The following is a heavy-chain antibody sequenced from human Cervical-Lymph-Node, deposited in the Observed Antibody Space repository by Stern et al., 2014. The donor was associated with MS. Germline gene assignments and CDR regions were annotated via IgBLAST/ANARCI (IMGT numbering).Heavy chain of an antibody. D-gene: IGHD6-6*01. J-gene: IGHJ6*02. CDR3: AILESPSSNGMDV. V-gene: IGHV1-2*02. CDR2: NPLKSGVT. Sequence: QVQLVESGAEVKKPGASVKVSCTGTGYSFTAYYMHWVRQAPGQGLEYIGWNPLKSGVTKFAQPVQGRVTMTRDTSINTVYMEVTSLRSDDPAVDYCAILESPSSNGMDVWGQGTTVTVSS. CDR1: GYSFTAYY.